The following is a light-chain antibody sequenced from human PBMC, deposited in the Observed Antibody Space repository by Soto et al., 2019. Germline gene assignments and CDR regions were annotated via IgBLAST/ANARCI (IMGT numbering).Light chain of an antibody. J-gene: IGKJ5*01. Sequence: IVMTQPPATLSLSPGETAILSCRASQSISINYAWFQQKPGQVPRLLIYGASNRATGVSARFSGSGSGTEFTLTISSLQSEDFAVYYCQQYNNWPLITLGQGTRLEIK. CDR2: GAS. CDR3: QQYNNWPLIT. V-gene: IGKV3-15*01. CDR1: QSISIN.